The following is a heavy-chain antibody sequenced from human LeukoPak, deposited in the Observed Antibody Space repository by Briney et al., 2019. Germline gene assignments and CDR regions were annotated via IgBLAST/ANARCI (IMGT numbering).Heavy chain of an antibody. J-gene: IGHJ2*01. CDR2: IQYDGSSV. D-gene: IGHD6-19*01. V-gene: IGHV3-30*02. CDR1: AFAFSSHD. Sequence: GGSLRLSCAASAFAFSSHDMHWVRQAPGKGLEGVIFIQYDGSSVNYGASARGRFTISRDNSENTLYLQMNSLRADDTAVYYCVRKMGLAGWYFDLWGRGTLVTVSS. CDR3: VRKMGLAGWYFDL.